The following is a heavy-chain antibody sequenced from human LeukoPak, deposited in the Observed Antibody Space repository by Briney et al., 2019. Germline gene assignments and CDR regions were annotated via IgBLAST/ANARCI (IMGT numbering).Heavy chain of an antibody. CDR1: GFTVSSNY. CDR2: IYSGGST. J-gene: IGHJ4*02. D-gene: IGHD3-10*01. Sequence: GGSLRLSCAASGFTVSSNYMSWVRQAPGKGLEGVSVIYSGGSTYYADSVKGRFTISRDNSKNTLYLQMSSLRAEDTAVYYCARVYGSGSYGDYRGQGTLVTVSS. V-gene: IGHV3-53*01. CDR3: ARVYGSGSYGDY.